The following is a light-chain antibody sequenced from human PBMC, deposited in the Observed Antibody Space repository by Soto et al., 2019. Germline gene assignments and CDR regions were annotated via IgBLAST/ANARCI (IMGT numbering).Light chain of an antibody. J-gene: IGLJ2*01. CDR2: LNSDGSH. Sequence: QPVLTQSPSASASLGASVKLTCTLSSGHSSYAIAWHQQQPEKGPRYLMKLNSDGSHTKGDGTPDRFSGSRSGAERYLIISSLQSEDEADYYCQTWGTGIRVFGGGTKLTVL. CDR3: QTWGTGIRV. CDR1: SGHSSYA. V-gene: IGLV4-69*01.